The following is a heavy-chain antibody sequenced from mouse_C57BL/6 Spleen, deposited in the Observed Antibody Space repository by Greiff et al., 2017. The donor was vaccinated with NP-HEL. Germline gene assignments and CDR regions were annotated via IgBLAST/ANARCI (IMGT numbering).Heavy chain of an antibody. CDR3: ARSLPYGSRAMDY. Sequence: VQLQQSGAELVRPGSSVKLSCKASGYTFTSYWMDWVKQRPGQGLEWIGNIYPSDSETHYNQKFKDKATLTVDKSSSTAYMQLSSLTSEDSAVYYCARSLPYGSRAMDYWGQGTSVTVSS. J-gene: IGHJ4*01. V-gene: IGHV1-61*01. CDR1: GYTFTSYW. D-gene: IGHD1-1*01. CDR2: IYPSDSET.